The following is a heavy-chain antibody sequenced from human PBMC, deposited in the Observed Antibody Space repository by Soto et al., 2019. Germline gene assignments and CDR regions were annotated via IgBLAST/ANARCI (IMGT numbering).Heavy chain of an antibody. D-gene: IGHD3-9*01. CDR2: IYPGTSET. CDR3: ARQPALEPVDL. Sequence: RESLKISCQGSGYNFVTQWIGWVRQVPGEGLEWMGIIYPGTSETIYSPAFQGQVTISVDKSISTTYLQWSTLKASDTAMYYCARQPALEPVDLCGQGTLVIVSS. CDR1: GYNFVTQW. J-gene: IGHJ1*01. V-gene: IGHV5-51*01.